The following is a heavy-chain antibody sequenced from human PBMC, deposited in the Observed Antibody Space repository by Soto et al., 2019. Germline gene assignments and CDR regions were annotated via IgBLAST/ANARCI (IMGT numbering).Heavy chain of an antibody. V-gene: IGHV1-2*02. Sequence: ASVKVSCKVSGYTVTGYYIHWVRQAPGQGLEWMGWTNPSNGGTNYAQKFQGRVTMTRDTSLSIGYMELTTLRSDDKAVFYCAREVGGGRQYYFDSWGLGTLVTVSS. CDR1: GYTVTGYY. J-gene: IGHJ4*02. D-gene: IGHD3-16*01. CDR2: TNPSNGGT. CDR3: AREVGGGRQYYFDS.